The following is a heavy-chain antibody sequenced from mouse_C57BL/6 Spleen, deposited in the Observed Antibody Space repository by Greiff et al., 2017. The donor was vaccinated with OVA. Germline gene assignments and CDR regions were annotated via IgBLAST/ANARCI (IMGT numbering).Heavy chain of an antibody. Sequence: EVQLQQSGAELVRPGASVKLSCTASGFNIKDDYMHWVKQRPEQGLEWIGWIDPENGDTEYASKFQGKATITADTSSNTAYLQLSSLTSEDTAVYYCTTPYYYGSSPDWYFDVWGTGTTVTVSS. D-gene: IGHD1-1*01. J-gene: IGHJ1*03. CDR1: GFNIKDDY. V-gene: IGHV14-4*01. CDR2: IDPENGDT. CDR3: TTPYYYGSSPDWYFDV.